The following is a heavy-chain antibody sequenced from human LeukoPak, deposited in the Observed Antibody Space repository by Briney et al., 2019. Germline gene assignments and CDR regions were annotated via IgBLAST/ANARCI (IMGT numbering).Heavy chain of an antibody. V-gene: IGHV3-23*01. Sequence: GGSLRLSCTASGFTFSAYATMWVRQAPGKGPEWVSAIRGGGGSAFYADSVKGRFTISRDNSKYTLFLQMNSLRAEDTAVYYCARDPNGDYIGAFDMWGPGTMVTVSS. CDR2: IRGGGGSA. CDR1: GFTFSAYA. CDR3: ARDPNGDYIGAFDM. J-gene: IGHJ3*02. D-gene: IGHD4-17*01.